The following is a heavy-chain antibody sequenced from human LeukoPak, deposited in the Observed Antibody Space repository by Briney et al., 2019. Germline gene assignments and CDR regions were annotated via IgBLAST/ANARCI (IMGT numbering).Heavy chain of an antibody. CDR2: ISGHGDIT. CDR1: GFIFRNYG. CDR3: ARNRYGYGSGGYSPEHFHH. V-gene: IGHV3-23*01. D-gene: IGHD6-19*01. J-gene: IGHJ1*01. Sequence: GGSLRLSCTASGFIFRNYGMNWVRQAPGKGLELVSGISGHGDITYYADSVTGRFTISRDTAKHSLYLQLNSLRADDTAVYFCARNRYGYGSGGYSPEHFHHWGQGTLVTVSA.